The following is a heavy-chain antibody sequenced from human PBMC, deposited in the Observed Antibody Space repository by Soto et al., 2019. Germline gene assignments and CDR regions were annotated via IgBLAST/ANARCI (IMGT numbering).Heavy chain of an antibody. Sequence: QVQLVQSGAEVKKPGASVKVSCKASGYTFTSYGISWVRQAPGQGLEWMGWISAYNGNTNYAKKLQGRVTMITDTSTSTAYMEQRSLRSDGTAVYSCSRDAGVQARFDPCCQGTLGTVSS. D-gene: IGHD2-8*01. V-gene: IGHV1-18*01. CDR2: ISAYNGNT. CDR1: GYTFTSYG. J-gene: IGHJ5*02. CDR3: SRDAGVQARFDP.